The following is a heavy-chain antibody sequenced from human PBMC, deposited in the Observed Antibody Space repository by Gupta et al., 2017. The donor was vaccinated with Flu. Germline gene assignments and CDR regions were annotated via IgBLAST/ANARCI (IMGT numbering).Heavy chain of an antibody. V-gene: IGHV2-5*01. Sequence: QITLKESGPALVKPTQTLTLTCTFSGFSLSTSGVGVGWIRQPPGKALEWLALIYWNEDKRYSPSLKSRLTITKDTSKKQVVLIMTNMDPVDTGTYYCAHREARNGWTDFWGQGTLVTVSS. CDR1: GFSLSTSGVG. CDR2: IYWNEDK. J-gene: IGHJ4*02. CDR3: AHREARNGWTDF. D-gene: IGHD6-19*01.